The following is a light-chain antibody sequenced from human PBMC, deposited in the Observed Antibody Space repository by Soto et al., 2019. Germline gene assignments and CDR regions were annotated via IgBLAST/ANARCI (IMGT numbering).Light chain of an antibody. CDR2: EVS. V-gene: IGLV2-8*01. CDR1: SSDVGGYNY. CDR3: SSYAGSNKVV. Sequence: QSALTQPPSASGSPGQSVTISCTGTSSDVGGYNYVSWYQQHPGKAPKLMIYEVSKRPSGVPDRFSGYKSGNTASLTVSGLQAEDEAEYYCSSYAGSNKVVFGGGTPLTVL. J-gene: IGLJ2*01.